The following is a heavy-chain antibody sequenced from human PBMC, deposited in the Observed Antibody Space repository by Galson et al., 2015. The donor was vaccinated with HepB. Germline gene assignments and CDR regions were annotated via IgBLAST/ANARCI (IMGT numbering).Heavy chain of an antibody. CDR3: AREGIGLGWLRAPLFDY. CDR2: IIPIFGTA. V-gene: IGHV1-69*13. Sequence: SVKVSCKASGGTFSSYAISWVRQAPGQGLEWMGGIIPIFGTANYAQKFQGRVTITADESTSTAYMELSSLRSEDTAVYYCAREGIGLGWLRAPLFDYWGQGTLVTVSS. D-gene: IGHD5-12*01. J-gene: IGHJ4*02. CDR1: GGTFSSYA.